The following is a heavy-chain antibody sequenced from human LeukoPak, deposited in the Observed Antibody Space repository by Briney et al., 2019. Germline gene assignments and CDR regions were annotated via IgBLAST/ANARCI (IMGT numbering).Heavy chain of an antibody. V-gene: IGHV3-30-3*01. J-gene: IGHJ4*02. CDR1: GFRFSSYA. CDR2: ISNDGSNT. D-gene: IGHD3-10*01. CDR3: ARDPGDGLDY. Sequence: PGRSLRLSCAASGFRFSSYAMNWVRQVPGKGLEWVAVISNDGSNTYYADSVKGRFTISRDNSKNTLYLQMNSLRTDNTAVYYCARDPGDGLDYWGQGTLVTVSS.